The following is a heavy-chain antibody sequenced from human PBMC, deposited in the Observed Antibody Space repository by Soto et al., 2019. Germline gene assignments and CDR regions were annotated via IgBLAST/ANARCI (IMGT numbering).Heavy chain of an antibody. CDR1: GGSISSGGYY. J-gene: IGHJ6*03. CDR2: IYYSGST. D-gene: IGHD2-15*01. CDR3: ARVTRIVVVVAAYYYYYYMDV. Sequence: SETLSLTCTVSGGSISSGGYYWSWIRQHPGKGLEWIGYIYYSGSTYYNPSLKSRVTISVDTSKNQFSLKLSSVTAADTAVYYCARVTRIVVVVAAYYYYYYMDVWGKGTTVTVSS. V-gene: IGHV4-31*03.